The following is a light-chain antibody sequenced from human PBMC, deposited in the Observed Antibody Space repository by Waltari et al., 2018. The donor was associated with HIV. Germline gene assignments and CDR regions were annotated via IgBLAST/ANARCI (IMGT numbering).Light chain of an antibody. CDR3: CSYASGSTFV. V-gene: IGLV2-23*03. CDR2: EGS. J-gene: IGLJ1*01. Sequence: QSALTQPASVSGSPGQSITISCTGTSSALGSYDLASGYQQHPGKAPKVMIYEGSKRPSGVSNRFSGSKSGNTASLIISGLQAEDEADYYCCSYASGSTFVFGTGTKVTVL. CDR1: SSALGSYDL.